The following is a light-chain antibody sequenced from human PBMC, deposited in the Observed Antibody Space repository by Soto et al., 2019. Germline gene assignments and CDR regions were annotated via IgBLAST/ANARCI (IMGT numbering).Light chain of an antibody. CDR3: CSYTSSDTCV. CDR1: SSDVGGYDF. J-gene: IGLJ1*01. CDR2: DVS. V-gene: IGLV2-14*01. Sequence: QSALTQPASLSVSPGQSITISCTGTSSDVGGYDFVSWYQQHPGKAPKVMIYDVSNRPSGVSNRFSGSKSGNTASLTISGLQAEDEADYYCCSYTSSDTCVFGTGTKVTVL.